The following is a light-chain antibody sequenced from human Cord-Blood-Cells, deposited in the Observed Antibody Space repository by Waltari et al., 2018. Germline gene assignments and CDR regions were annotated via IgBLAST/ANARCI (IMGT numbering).Light chain of an antibody. CDR2: ANN. V-gene: IGLV1-51*01. J-gene: IGLJ1*01. CDR1: SSNIGNNY. CDR3: GTWDSSLSAYV. Sequence: QSVLTQPPSVSAAPGQKVTISCSGSSSNIGNNYVSWYQQLPGPAPKLLIYANNKRPSGIPDHFSGSKSGTSATLGITGLQTGDDADYYCGTWDSSLSAYVFGTGTKVTVL.